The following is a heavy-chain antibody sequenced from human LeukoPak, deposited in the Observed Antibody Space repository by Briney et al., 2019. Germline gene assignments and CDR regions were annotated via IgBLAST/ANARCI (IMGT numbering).Heavy chain of an antibody. Sequence: PGGSLRLSCAASGFTFSSYVIHWVRQAPGKGLEWVSYISSSGSTMHYADSVKGRFTISRDSTKKSVYLQMNSLRAEDTAVYYCARFYYGSGRPTQLDYWGQGTLVTVSP. CDR2: ISSSGSTM. J-gene: IGHJ4*02. CDR3: ARFYYGSGRPTQLDY. V-gene: IGHV3-48*04. D-gene: IGHD3-10*01. CDR1: GFTFSSYV.